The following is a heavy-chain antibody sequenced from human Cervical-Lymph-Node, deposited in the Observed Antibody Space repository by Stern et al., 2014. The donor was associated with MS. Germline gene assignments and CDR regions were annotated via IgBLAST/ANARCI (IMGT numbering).Heavy chain of an antibody. D-gene: IGHD1-26*01. Sequence: QVQLQESGPRVVKPSQTLSLSCTVSGGSVNDGGHHWTWLRQHPGMGLEWIGYISYSGSAIYSPSLKSRVTISLDTSKNHYSLNMTSVTAADTAMYFCASSGSYARYYFDLWGQGTLVTVSS. CDR1: GGSVNDGGHH. CDR2: ISYSGSA. J-gene: IGHJ4*01. CDR3: ASSGSYARYYFDL. V-gene: IGHV4-31*03.